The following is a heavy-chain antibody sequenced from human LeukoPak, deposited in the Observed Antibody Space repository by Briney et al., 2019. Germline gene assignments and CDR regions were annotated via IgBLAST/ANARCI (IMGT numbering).Heavy chain of an antibody. CDR2: ISGSGHDI. CDR1: GFTFSDSY. J-gene: IGHJ5*01. Sequence: GSLRLSCAASGFTFSDSYMTWVRQAPGKGVEWVAYISGSGHDINYSDSVKGRFTISRDNAKNSLYLQMSSLRVEDTAAYYCTRDPRHFDSCGQGTLVTVSS. D-gene: IGHD6-6*01. CDR3: TRDPRHFDS. V-gene: IGHV3-11*04.